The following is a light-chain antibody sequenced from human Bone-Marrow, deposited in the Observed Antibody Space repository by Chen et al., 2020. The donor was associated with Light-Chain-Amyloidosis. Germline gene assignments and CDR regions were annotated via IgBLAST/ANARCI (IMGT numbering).Light chain of an antibody. CDR2: EDD. J-gene: IGLJ3*02. V-gene: IGLV6-57*01. CDR1: RGSIATNY. CDR3: QSYQGSSQGV. Sequence: NFMLTQPHSASESPGKTVIISCTSSRGSIATNYVQWYQQRPGSSPTTVIYEDDQRPSGVPERFSGSIDRSSNSASLTSSGLKTEDEADDCCQSYQGSSQGVFGGGTKLTVL.